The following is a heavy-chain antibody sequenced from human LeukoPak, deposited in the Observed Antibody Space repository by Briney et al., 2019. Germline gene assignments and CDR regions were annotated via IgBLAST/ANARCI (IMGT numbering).Heavy chain of an antibody. D-gene: IGHD5-18*01. CDR2: IRSVGYGETT. CDR1: GFTFGDHA. CDR3: ARGPIQLWLHNGMDV. J-gene: IGHJ6*02. Sequence: GGSLRLSCTASGFTFGDHAMTWIRQAPGRGLEWVGFIRSVGYGETTEYAASVKGRFTISRDNSKGIAYLQMNGLKTDDTAVYYCARGPIQLWLHNGMDVWGQGTTVIVSS. V-gene: IGHV3-49*03.